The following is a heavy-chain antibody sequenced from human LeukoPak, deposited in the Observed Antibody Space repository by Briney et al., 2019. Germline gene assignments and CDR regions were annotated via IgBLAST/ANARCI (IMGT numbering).Heavy chain of an antibody. CDR1: GGSVSSGSYY. CDR2: IYYSGST. Sequence: SETLSLTCTVSGGSVSSGSYYWSWIRQPPGKGLEWTGYIYYSGSTNYNPSLKSRVTISVDTSKNQFSLKLSSVTAADTAVYYCARVPSSDYGLWVLQYYFDYWGQGTLVTVSS. V-gene: IGHV4-61*01. J-gene: IGHJ4*02. CDR3: ARVPSSDYGLWVLQYYFDY. D-gene: IGHD4-17*01.